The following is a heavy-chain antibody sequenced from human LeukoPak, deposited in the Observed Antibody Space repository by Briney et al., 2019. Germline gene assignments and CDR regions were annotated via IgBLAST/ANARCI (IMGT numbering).Heavy chain of an antibody. CDR3: ARNRYYYGSGNYGVPNWFDP. CDR2: IYYSGST. D-gene: IGHD3-10*01. V-gene: IGHV4-39*01. J-gene: IGHJ5*02. Sequence: SETLSLTCTVPGGSISSNSYYWGWIRQPPGKGLEWIGSIYYSGSTYNNPSLKSRVTISVDTSKNQFSLKLSSVTAADTAVYYCARNRYYYGSGNYGVPNWFDPWGQGTLVTVSS. CDR1: GGSISSNSYY.